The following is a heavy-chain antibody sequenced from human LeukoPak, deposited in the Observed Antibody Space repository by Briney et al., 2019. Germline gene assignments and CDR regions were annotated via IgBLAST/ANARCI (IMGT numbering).Heavy chain of an antibody. CDR1: GHTFTDYY. J-gene: IGHJ4*02. CDR2: INPATGAT. D-gene: IGHD5-12*01. Sequence: GASVKVSCKASGHTFTDYYIHWARQAPGQGLEWMGWINPATGATKFAQKFQGRVTLTRDTSSSTTYMDLNRLTSDDTAVYYCARDTRRGYTGYDMPGDWGQGTLVIVSS. V-gene: IGHV1-2*02. CDR3: ARDTRRGYTGYDMPGD.